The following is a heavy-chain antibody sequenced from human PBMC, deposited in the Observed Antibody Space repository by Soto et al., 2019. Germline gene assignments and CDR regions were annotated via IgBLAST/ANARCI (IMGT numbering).Heavy chain of an antibody. D-gene: IGHD7-27*01. CDR1: GYTFTGYY. CDR2: INPNSGGT. Sequence: ASVKVSCKASGYTFTGYYMHWVRQAPGQGLEWMGWINPNSGGTNYAQKFQGRVTMTRDTSISTAYMELSRLRSDDTAVYYCAREDWGCRNEVDYWGEGTLVTVSS. V-gene: IGHV1-2*02. CDR3: AREDWGCRNEVDY. J-gene: IGHJ4*02.